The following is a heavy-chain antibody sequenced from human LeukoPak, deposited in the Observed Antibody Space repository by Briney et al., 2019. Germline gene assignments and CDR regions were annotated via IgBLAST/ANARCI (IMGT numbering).Heavy chain of an antibody. V-gene: IGHV7-4-1*02. D-gene: IGHD5-18*01. CDR2: INTNTGNP. CDR1: GYTFTRYA. Sequence: ASVKVSCKASGYTFTRYAMNWVRQAPGQGLEWMGWINTNTGNPTYAQGFTGRFVFSLDTSVSTAYLQISSLKAEDTAVYYCARDLDSYGLRNFDYWGQGTLVTVSS. J-gene: IGHJ4*02. CDR3: ARDLDSYGLRNFDY.